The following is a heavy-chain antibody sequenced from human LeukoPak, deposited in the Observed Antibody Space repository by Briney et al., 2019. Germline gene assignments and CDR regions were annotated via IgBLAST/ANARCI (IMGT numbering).Heavy chain of an antibody. Sequence: GGSLRLSCAASGFTFNTYAMSWVRQAPGKGLEWVSAIIGTGGSTYYADSVKGRFTISRDNSKNTLYLQMNSLRAEDTAVYYCAKDRGYSGYDPGDYWGQGTLVTVSS. CDR2: IIGTGGST. CDR1: GFTFNTYA. J-gene: IGHJ4*02. D-gene: IGHD5-12*01. CDR3: AKDRGYSGYDPGDY. V-gene: IGHV3-23*01.